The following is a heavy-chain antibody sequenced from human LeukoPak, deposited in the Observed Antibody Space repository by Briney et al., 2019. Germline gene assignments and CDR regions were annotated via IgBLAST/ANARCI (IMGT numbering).Heavy chain of an antibody. CDR3: ARDSGTTGEVKFDP. CDR2: ICTSGTI. CDR1: GGSISSYY. J-gene: IGHJ5*02. D-gene: IGHD3-10*01. V-gene: IGHV4-4*07. Sequence: PSETLSLTCTVSGGSISSYYWSWIRQPAGTALEWIGRICTSGTITYNPSLKSRVTMSVDTSKNQFSLNLSSVTAADTAVYYCARDSGTTGEVKFDPWGQGTLVTVSS.